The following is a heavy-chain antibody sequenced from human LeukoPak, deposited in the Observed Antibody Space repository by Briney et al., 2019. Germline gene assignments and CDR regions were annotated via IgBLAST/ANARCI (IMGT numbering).Heavy chain of an antibody. Sequence: PSETLSLPCAVYGGSFSGYYWSWIRQPPGKGLEWIGEINHSGSTNYNPSLKSRVTISVDTSKNQFSLKLSSVTAADTAVYYCARGRSLDYWGQGTLVTVSS. CDR1: GGSFSGYY. CDR3: ARGRSLDY. CDR2: INHSGST. V-gene: IGHV4-34*01. J-gene: IGHJ4*02.